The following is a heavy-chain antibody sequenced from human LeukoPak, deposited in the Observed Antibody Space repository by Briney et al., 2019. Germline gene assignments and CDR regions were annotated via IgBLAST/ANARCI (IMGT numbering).Heavy chain of an antibody. Sequence: GGSLRLSCAASGFTFSSYAVSWVRQAPGKGLEWVSAISGSGGSTYYADSVKGRFTISRDNSKNTLYLQMNNLRAEDTAVYYCARDREDSGPFDYWGQGTLVTVSS. CDR2: ISGSGGST. CDR3: ARDREDSGPFDY. D-gene: IGHD2-15*01. J-gene: IGHJ4*02. V-gene: IGHV3-23*01. CDR1: GFTFSSYA.